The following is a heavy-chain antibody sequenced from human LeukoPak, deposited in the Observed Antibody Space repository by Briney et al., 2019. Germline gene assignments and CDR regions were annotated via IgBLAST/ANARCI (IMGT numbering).Heavy chain of an antibody. D-gene: IGHD6-13*01. J-gene: IGHJ5*02. CDR1: GYTFTGYY. Sequence: ASVKVSCKASGYTFTGYYMHWVRQAPGQGLEWMGWINLNSGGTNYAQKFQGRVTMTRDTSISTAYMELSRLRSDDTAVYYCAREPIRSSSDWFDPWGQGTLVTVSS. V-gene: IGHV1-2*02. CDR2: INLNSGGT. CDR3: AREPIRSSSDWFDP.